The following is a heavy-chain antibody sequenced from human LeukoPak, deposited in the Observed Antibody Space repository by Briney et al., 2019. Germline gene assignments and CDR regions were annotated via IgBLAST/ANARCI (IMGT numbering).Heavy chain of an antibody. J-gene: IGHJ4*02. V-gene: IGHV1-46*01. D-gene: IGHD3-10*01. CDR2: INPSGGST. CDR3: ARDYYGSEDY. CDR1: GYTFTSYY. Sequence: GESLKISCKGSGYTFTSYYMHWVRQAPGQGLEWMGIINPSGGSTSYAQKFQGRVTMTRDTSTSTVYMELSSLRSEDTAVYYCARDYYGSEDYWGQGTLVTVSS.